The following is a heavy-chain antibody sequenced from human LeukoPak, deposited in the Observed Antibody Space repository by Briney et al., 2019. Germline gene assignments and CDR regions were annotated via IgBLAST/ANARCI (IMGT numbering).Heavy chain of an antibody. D-gene: IGHD4-23*01. CDR1: GFTVSTAY. Sequence: GGSLRLSCAASGFTVSTAYMSWLRQAPGKGLEWVSVISGSGGGTYYADSVKGRFTVSRDNSKNTLFLQMNSLRAEDTAVYYCATGLSENLRWYFGYWGQGTLVTVSS. CDR3: ATGLSENLRWYFGY. V-gene: IGHV3-23*01. CDR2: ISGSGGGT. J-gene: IGHJ4*02.